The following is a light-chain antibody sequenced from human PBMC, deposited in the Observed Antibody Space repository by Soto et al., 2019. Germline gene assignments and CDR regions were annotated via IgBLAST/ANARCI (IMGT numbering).Light chain of an antibody. J-gene: IGLJ7*01. CDR3: SSYTITRIPVI. CDR2: EVS. CDR1: SNDIGGYNY. Sequence: QSALTQPASVSGSPGQAITISCTGTSNDIGGYNYVSWYQQHPGEAPKLIIYEVSNRPSGVSNRFSGSKSDNTASLTITGLEAEDEASYSCSSYTITRIPVIFGGGTQLTVL. V-gene: IGLV2-14*01.